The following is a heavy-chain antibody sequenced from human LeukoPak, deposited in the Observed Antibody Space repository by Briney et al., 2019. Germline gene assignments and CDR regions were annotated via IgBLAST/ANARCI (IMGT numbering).Heavy chain of an antibody. D-gene: IGHD2-21*01. CDR3: AREAVVGYYGMDV. J-gene: IGHJ6*02. Sequence: ASVKVSCKASGYTFTSYGISWVRQAPGQGLEWMGWINPNSGGTIYAQKFQGRVTMTRDTSISTAYMELSRLRSDDTALYYCAREAVVGYYGMDVWGQGTTVTVSS. CDR1: GYTFTSYG. CDR2: INPNSGGT. V-gene: IGHV1-2*02.